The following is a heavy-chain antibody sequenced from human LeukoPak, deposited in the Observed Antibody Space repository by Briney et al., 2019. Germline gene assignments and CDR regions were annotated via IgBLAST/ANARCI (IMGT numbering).Heavy chain of an antibody. CDR1: GGSISSGSYY. CDR3: ARVGATTLYYYYMDV. J-gene: IGHJ6*03. V-gene: IGHV4-61*02. CDR2: INTSGST. Sequence: PSQTLSLTCAVSGGSISSGSYYWSWIRQPAGKGPEWIGRINTSGSTDYNPSLNSRVTISVDTSKNQFSLKLSSVTAADTAVYYCARVGATTLYYYYMDVWGKGTTVTVSS. D-gene: IGHD1-26*01.